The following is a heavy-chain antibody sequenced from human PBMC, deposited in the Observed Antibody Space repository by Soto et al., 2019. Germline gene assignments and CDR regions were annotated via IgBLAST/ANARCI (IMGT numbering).Heavy chain of an antibody. Sequence: EVQLLESGGGLVQPGGSLRLSCAASGFTFSSYAMSWVRQAPGKGLEWVSAISGSGGSTYYADSVKGRFTISRDNSKNTLYLQMNSLRAEDTAVYYCAKDAYDSSGYYLYYFDYWGQGTLVTVSS. CDR2: ISGSGGST. V-gene: IGHV3-23*01. CDR1: GFTFSSYA. CDR3: AKDAYDSSGYYLYYFDY. D-gene: IGHD3-22*01. J-gene: IGHJ4*02.